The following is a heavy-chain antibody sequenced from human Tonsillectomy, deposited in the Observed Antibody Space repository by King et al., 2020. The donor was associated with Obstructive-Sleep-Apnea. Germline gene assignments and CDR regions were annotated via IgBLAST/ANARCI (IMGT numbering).Heavy chain of an antibody. CDR2: TSYRGST. D-gene: IGHD3-3*01. CDR3: ARERGDYDFWSGPRDDAFDI. Sequence: PLQESGPGLVKPSETLSLTCTVSGGSMSSFYWSWLRQPPGKGLEWIGYTSYRGSTNYNPSLKSRVTISVDTSKNQFSLKLRSVTAVDTAVYYCARERGDYDFWSGPRDDAFDIWGQGTMVFVS. V-gene: IGHV4-59*01. J-gene: IGHJ3*02. CDR1: GGSMSSFY.